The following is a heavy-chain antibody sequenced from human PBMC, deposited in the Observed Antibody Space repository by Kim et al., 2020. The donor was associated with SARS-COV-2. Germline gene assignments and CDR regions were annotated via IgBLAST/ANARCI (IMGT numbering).Heavy chain of an antibody. D-gene: IGHD3-22*01. J-gene: IGHJ6*02. Sequence: ASVKVSCKASGYTFTSYGISWVRQAPGQGLEWMGWISAYNGNTNYAQKLQGRVTMTTDTSTSTAYMELRSLRSDDTAVYYCASTNMTDYYDSSGYYKYYYYGMDVWGQGTTVTVSS. CDR1: GYTFTSYG. CDR3: ASTNMTDYYDSSGYYKYYYYGMDV. CDR2: ISAYNGNT. V-gene: IGHV1-18*04.